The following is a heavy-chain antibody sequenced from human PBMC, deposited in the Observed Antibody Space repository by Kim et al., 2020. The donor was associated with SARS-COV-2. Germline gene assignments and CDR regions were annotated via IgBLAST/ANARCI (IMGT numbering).Heavy chain of an antibody. V-gene: IGHV3-30*18. Sequence: GGSLRLSCAASGFTFSSYGMHWVRQAPGKGLEWVAVISYDGSNKYYADSVKGRFTISRDNSKNTLYLQMNSLRAEDTAVYYCAKGYDILTGYYRGPLDY. D-gene: IGHD3-9*01. J-gene: IGHJ4*01. CDR1: GFTFSSYG. CDR2: ISYDGSNK. CDR3: AKGYDILTGYYRGPLDY.